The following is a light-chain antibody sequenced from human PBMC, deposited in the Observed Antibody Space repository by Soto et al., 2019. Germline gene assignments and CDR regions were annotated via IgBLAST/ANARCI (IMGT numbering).Light chain of an antibody. CDR1: QSVSSY. J-gene: IGKJ4*01. CDR2: DAS. CDR3: QQYNNWPLT. Sequence: IVLTQSPAALSVSPWERATLSCRASQSVSSYLAWYQQKPGQAPRLLIYDASNRATGIPARFSGSGSGTDFTLTISSLQSEDFAVYYCQQYNNWPLTFGGGTKVDI. V-gene: IGKV3D-15*01.